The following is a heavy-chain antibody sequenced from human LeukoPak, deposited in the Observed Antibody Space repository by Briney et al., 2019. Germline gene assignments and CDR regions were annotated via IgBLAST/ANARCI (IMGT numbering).Heavy chain of an antibody. CDR3: ANAAGAYDN. CDR1: GLTFSSYG. V-gene: IGHV3-33*06. Sequence: GGSLRLSCEASGLTFSSYGMHWVRQAPGKGLEWVAVIWSDGSNKYYADSVKGRFAISRDNSKNTVWLQMNSLRAEDTAVYYCANAAGAYDNWGQGTLVTVSS. D-gene: IGHD6-13*01. CDR2: IWSDGSNK. J-gene: IGHJ4*02.